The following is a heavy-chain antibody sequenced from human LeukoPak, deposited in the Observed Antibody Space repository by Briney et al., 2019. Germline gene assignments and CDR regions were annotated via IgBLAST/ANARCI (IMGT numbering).Heavy chain of an antibody. V-gene: IGHV3-33*01. CDR3: ARDGTLGAAGSYYNLPY. J-gene: IGHJ4*02. CDR2: IWHDESKK. D-gene: IGHD3-10*01. CDR1: GFTFSSYG. Sequence: GGSLRLSCAASGFTFSSYGMHWVRQAPGKGLEWVAVIWHDESKKYYADSVEGRFTISRDTSKNTLYLQMYSLRVEDTAVYYCARDGTLGAAGSYYNLPYWGQGTLVTVSS.